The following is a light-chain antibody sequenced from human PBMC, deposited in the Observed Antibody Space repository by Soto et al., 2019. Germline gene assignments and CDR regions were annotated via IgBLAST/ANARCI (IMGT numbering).Light chain of an antibody. V-gene: IGKV1-39*01. J-gene: IGKJ5*01. CDR1: QSISTY. CDR2: AAS. Sequence: DIQMTQSPSSLSASVGDRVTITCRASQSISTYLNWYQQKPGKAPNLLIYAASFLQSGVPSRFSGSGSGTDFTLTISSLQPEDCATYYCQQSYSTPITFGQGTRLEIK. CDR3: QQSYSTPIT.